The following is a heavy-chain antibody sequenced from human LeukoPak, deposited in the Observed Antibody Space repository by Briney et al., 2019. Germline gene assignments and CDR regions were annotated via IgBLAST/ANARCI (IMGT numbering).Heavy chain of an antibody. CDR3: ARESVGGYDLDYYYYMDV. D-gene: IGHD5-12*01. V-gene: IGHV1-2*02. J-gene: IGHJ6*03. Sequence: ASVKVSCKASGYTFTGYYMHWVRQAPGQGLEWMGWINPNSGGTNYAQKFQGRVTMTRDTSISTAYMELSRLRSDDTAVYYCARESVGGYDLDYYYYMDVWGKGTTVTVSS. CDR2: INPNSGGT. CDR1: GYTFTGYY.